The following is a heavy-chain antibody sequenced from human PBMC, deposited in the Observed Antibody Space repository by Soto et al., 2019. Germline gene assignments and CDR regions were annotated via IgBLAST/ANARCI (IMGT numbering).Heavy chain of an antibody. V-gene: IGHV1-3*01. CDR2: INAGNGNT. Sequence: ASVKVSCKASGYTFTSYAMHWVRQAPGQRLEWMGWINAGNGNTKYSQKFQGRVTITRDTSAGRAYMELSSLRSEDTAVYYCARGGYDFWSGYPDPGLSDFDYWGQGTLVTVSS. CDR1: GYTFTSYA. D-gene: IGHD3-3*01. J-gene: IGHJ4*02. CDR3: ARGGYDFWSGYPDPGLSDFDY.